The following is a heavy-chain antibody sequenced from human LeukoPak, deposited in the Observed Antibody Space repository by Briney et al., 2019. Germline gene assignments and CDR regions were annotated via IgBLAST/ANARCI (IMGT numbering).Heavy chain of an antibody. CDR3: ARGFGAGNYYYGWFDP. D-gene: IGHD3-10*01. CDR2: IHDSGST. Sequence: SETLSLTCTVSGASISSGDYHRNWIRQPPGKGLEWIGFIHDSGSTYYNPSLKSRVSISRDMSKNQLSLMLSSVTAADTAVYYCARGFGAGNYYYGWFDPWGQGTLVSVSS. J-gene: IGHJ5*02. CDR1: GASISSGDYH. V-gene: IGHV4-30-4*01.